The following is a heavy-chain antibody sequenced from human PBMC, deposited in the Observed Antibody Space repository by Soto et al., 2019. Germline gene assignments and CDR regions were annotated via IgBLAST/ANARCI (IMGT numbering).Heavy chain of an antibody. Sequence: SETLSLTCTVSGASISGFYWSWIRKSAGKGLEWIGRIYATGTTDYNPSLKSRVMMSVDTSKKQLSLKLRSVTAADTAVYYCVRDGTKTLRDWFDPWGQGISVTVSS. CDR2: IYATGTT. CDR3: VRDGTKTLRDWFDP. J-gene: IGHJ5*02. V-gene: IGHV4-4*07. CDR1: GASISGFY. D-gene: IGHD1-1*01.